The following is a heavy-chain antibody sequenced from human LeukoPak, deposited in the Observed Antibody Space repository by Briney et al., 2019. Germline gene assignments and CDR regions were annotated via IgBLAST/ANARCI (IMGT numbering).Heavy chain of an antibody. V-gene: IGHV4-39*07. CDR3: ARDQRCLFDV. CDR1: DGSINSDTYY. CDR2: IYSGGNT. Sequence: SETLSLTCSVSDGSINSDTYYWGWIRQPPGKGLEWIASIYSGGNTFYNPSLKSRVTISIDTSKKQFSLKLTSVTAADTAVYYCARDQRCLFDVWGQGSLVTVSS. J-gene: IGHJ4*02. D-gene: IGHD4/OR15-4a*01.